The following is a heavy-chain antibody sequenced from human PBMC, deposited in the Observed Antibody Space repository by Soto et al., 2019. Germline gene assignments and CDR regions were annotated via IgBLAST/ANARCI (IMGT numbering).Heavy chain of an antibody. CDR3: ARGPGEFDY. Sequence: QVQLVESGGGVVQPGGSLRLSCAASGFSFSGYGMPWVRQAPGKGLEWVAGLWHDGTNRYYADSVKSRFTSSRDNPKNTLYLQVVDLRVEDTAVYYCARGPGEFDYWGQGTLVRVSS. J-gene: IGHJ4*02. CDR1: GFSFSGYG. V-gene: IGHV3-33*01. D-gene: IGHD7-27*01. CDR2: LWHDGTNR.